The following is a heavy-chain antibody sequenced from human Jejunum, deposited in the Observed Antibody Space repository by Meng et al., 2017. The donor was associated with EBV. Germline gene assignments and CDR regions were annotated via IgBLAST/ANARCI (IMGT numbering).Heavy chain of an antibody. V-gene: IGHV3-23*01. CDR1: GFTFSSSA. D-gene: IGHD1-1*01. CDR2: ITGSSGTT. CDR3: AKLTNY. Sequence: EVRLREAGGGLVQPGGSLRLSCAASGFTFSSSAMSWVRQAPGKGLEWVSVITGSSGTTYYADSVKGRFTISRDTSKNTLYLQMNGLRAEDTAIYYCAKLTNYWGQGTLVTVSS. J-gene: IGHJ4*02.